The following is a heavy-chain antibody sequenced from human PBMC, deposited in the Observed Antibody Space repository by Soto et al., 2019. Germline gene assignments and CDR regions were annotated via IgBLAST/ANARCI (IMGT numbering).Heavy chain of an antibody. J-gene: IGHJ3*02. CDR3: AGPAISFTNVPNAFDI. V-gene: IGHV5-51*01. CDR1: GYSFTSYW. CDR2: IYPADSDT. Sequence: PGESLKSSCKTSGYSFTSYWIGWVRQMPGKGLEWMGIIYPADSDTRYSPSFQGQVTISADKSISTAYLQWTTLKASDPAMYYCAGPAISFTNVPNAFDICGEVTMVTV.